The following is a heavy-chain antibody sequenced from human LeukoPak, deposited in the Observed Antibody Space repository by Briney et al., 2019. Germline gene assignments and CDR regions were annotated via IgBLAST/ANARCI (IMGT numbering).Heavy chain of an antibody. Sequence: GGSLRLSCAASGFTFSSYWMSWVRQAPGKGLEWVANIKQDGSEKYYVDSVKGRFTISRDNAKSTLYLQMNRLRADDTAVYYCAAEHDGFDIWGQGTMVAVSS. CDR2: IKQDGSEK. CDR3: AAEHDGFDI. J-gene: IGHJ3*02. V-gene: IGHV3-7*01. D-gene: IGHD6-13*01. CDR1: GFTFSSYW.